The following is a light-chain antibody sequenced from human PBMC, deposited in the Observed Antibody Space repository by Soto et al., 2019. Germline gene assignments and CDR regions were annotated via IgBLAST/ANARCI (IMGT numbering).Light chain of an antibody. V-gene: IGKV3D-15*01. J-gene: IGKJ4*01. CDR2: DAS. Sequence: EVVMTQSPATLSVSPGERTTLSCRASQSVSSNLAWYQQKPGQAPRLLIYDASTRATGTPARFSGSGSGTEFTLTISSLQSEDFAVYYCQQYASWPLTFGGGTKVDIK. CDR3: QQYASWPLT. CDR1: QSVSSN.